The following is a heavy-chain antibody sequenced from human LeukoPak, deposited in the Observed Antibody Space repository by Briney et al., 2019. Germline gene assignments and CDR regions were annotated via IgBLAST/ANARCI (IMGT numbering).Heavy chain of an antibody. CDR1: GFTFSSYS. CDR2: ISSRSSYI. Sequence: GGSLRLSCAASGFTFSSYSMNWVRQAPGKGLEWVSSISSRSSYIYYADSVKGRFTISRDNAKNSLYLQMNSLRAEDTAVYYCAREKQQLGFDYWGQGTLVTVSS. CDR3: AREKQQLGFDY. D-gene: IGHD6-13*01. V-gene: IGHV3-21*01. J-gene: IGHJ4*02.